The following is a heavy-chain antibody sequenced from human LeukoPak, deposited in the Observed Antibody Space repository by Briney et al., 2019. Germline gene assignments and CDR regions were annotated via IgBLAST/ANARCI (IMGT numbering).Heavy chain of an antibody. CDR3: ASLLTGYYTRGPFDY. V-gene: IGHV3-21*01. D-gene: IGHD3-9*01. CDR1: GFTFSSYS. Sequence: GGSLRLSCAASGFTFSSYSMNWVRQAPGKGLEWVSSISSSSSYIYYADSVKGRFTISRDNAKNSLYLQMNSLRAEDTAVYYCASLLTGYYTRGPFDYWGQGTLVTVSS. J-gene: IGHJ4*02. CDR2: ISSSSSYI.